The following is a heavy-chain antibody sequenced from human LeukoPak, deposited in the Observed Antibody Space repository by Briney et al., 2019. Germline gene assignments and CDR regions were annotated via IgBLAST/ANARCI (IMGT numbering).Heavy chain of an antibody. J-gene: IGHJ4*02. Sequence: GGSLRLSCAASGFTFNTYTMNWVRQAPGKGLEWVSAISGSGGSTYYADSVKGRFTVSRDNSKNTLYLQMNSLRAEDTAVYYCAKVFGILDYWGQGTLVTVSS. V-gene: IGHV3-23*01. CDR1: GFTFNTYT. CDR3: AKVFGILDY. CDR2: ISGSGGST. D-gene: IGHD3-3*01.